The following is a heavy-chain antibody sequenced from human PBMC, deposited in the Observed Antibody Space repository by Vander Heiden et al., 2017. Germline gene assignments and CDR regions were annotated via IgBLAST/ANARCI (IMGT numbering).Heavy chain of an antibody. CDR3: AKGEKYYDSSGYLDY. CDR1: GFTFRSYA. J-gene: IGHJ4*02. CDR2: ISGSGGST. D-gene: IGHD3-22*01. Sequence: EVQLLESGGGLVQPGGSLRLSCAASGFTFRSYAMSWVRQAPGKGLEWVSAISGSGGSTYYADSVKGRFTISRDNSKNTLYLQMNSLRAEDTAVYYCAKGEKYYDSSGYLDYWGQGTLVTVSS. V-gene: IGHV3-23*01.